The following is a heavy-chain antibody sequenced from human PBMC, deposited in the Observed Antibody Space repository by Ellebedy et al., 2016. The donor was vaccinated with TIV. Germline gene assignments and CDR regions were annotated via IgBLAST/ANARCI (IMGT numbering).Heavy chain of an antibody. D-gene: IGHD3-10*01. J-gene: IGHJ2*01. CDR2: FDPEDGET. Sequence: ASVKVSCKVSGYTLTELSMHWVRQAPGKGLEWMGGFDPEDGETIYAQKFQGRVTMTEDTSTDTAYMELSSLRSEDTAVYYCATGGYYGSGSYPNWYFDLWGRGTLVTVSS. V-gene: IGHV1-24*01. CDR3: ATGGYYGSGSYPNWYFDL. CDR1: GYTLTELS.